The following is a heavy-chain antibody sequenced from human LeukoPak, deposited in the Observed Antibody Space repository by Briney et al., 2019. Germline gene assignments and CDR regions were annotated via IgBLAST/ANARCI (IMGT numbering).Heavy chain of an antibody. CDR1: GFTFSSYS. V-gene: IGHV3-48*04. CDR2: ISSSSSTI. J-gene: IGHJ4*02. Sequence: PGGSLRLSCAASGFTFSSYSMNWVRQAPGKGLEWVSYISSSSSTIYYADSVKGRFTISRDNAKNSLYLQMNSLRAEDTAVYYCARRATRSGDYWGQGTLVTVSS. CDR3: ARRATRSGDY.